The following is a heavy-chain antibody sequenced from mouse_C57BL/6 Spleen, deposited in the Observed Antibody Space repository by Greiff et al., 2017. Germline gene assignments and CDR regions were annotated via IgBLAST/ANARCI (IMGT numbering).Heavy chain of an antibody. J-gene: IGHJ1*03. CDR2: ISSGGSYT. V-gene: IGHV5-6*01. CDR3: ARHGATMITTNWYFDV. D-gene: IGHD2-4*01. Sequence: EVQRVESGGDLVKPGGSLKLSCAASGFTFSSYGMSWVRQTPDKRLEWVATISSGGSYTYYPDSVKGRFTISRDNAKNTLYLQMSSLKSEDTAMYYCARHGATMITTNWYFDVWGTGTTVTVSS. CDR1: GFTFSSYG.